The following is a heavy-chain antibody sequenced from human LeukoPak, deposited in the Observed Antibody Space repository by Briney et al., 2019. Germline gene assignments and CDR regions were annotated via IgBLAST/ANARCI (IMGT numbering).Heavy chain of an antibody. D-gene: IGHD2-2*01. CDR2: ISAYNGNT. CDR1: GYTFTSYG. Sequence: HAASVKVSCKASGYTFTSYGISWVRQAPGQGLEWMGWISAYNGNTNYAQKLQGRVTMTTDTSTSTAYMELRSLRSDDTAVYYCARGYCSSTSCLYFDYWGQGTLVTVSS. CDR3: ARGYCSSTSCLYFDY. J-gene: IGHJ4*02. V-gene: IGHV1-18*04.